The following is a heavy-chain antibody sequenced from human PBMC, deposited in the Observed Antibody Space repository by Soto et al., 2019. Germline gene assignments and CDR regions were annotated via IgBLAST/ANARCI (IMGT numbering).Heavy chain of an antibody. CDR1: GYTFTSYD. D-gene: IGHD2-8*01. Sequence: ASVKVSCKASGYTFTSYDINWVRQATGQGLEWMGWMNPNSGNTGYAQKFQGRVTMTRNTSISTAYMELSSLRSEDTAVYYCARAGVLDDAFDIWGQGTMVTVSS. CDR2: MNPNSGNT. V-gene: IGHV1-8*01. J-gene: IGHJ3*02. CDR3: ARAGVLDDAFDI.